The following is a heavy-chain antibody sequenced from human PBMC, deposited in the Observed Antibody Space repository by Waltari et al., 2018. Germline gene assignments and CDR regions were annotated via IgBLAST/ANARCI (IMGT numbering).Heavy chain of an antibody. CDR2: IQRTPDGGKA. Sequence: EVQLVESGGGLVEPGGSLRVSCAASGFTFSNFWMSWVRQAPGKGLKWVGHIQRTPDGGKAGYAASVKGKFTISRDDSKNTLYLQMDSLRIEDTAIYYCAMSSKVGTYDYWGQGTLVTVSS. J-gene: IGHJ4*02. D-gene: IGHD5-12*01. CDR1: GFTFSNFW. V-gene: IGHV3-15*01. CDR3: AMSSKVGTYDY.